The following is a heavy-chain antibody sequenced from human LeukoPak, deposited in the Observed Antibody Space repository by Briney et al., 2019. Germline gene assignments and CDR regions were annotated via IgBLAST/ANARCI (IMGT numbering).Heavy chain of an antibody. Sequence: PGGSLRLSCAASGFTFSSYSMNWVRQAPGKGLEWVASISSSSGYIFYADSVKGRFTVSRDNAKNSLYLQISNLRAEDTALYYCARDRGYCSSGSCYGLNFDSWGQGTLVTVSS. CDR1: GFTFSSYS. D-gene: IGHD2-15*01. V-gene: IGHV3-21*01. J-gene: IGHJ4*02. CDR3: ARDRGYCSSGSCYGLNFDS. CDR2: ISSSSGYI.